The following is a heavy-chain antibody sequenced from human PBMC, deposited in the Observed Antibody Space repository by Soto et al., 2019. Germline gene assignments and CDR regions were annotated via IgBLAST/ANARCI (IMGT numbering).Heavy chain of an antibody. CDR1: GGTFSSYA. CDR2: IIPIFGTA. CDR3: ARGDCSGGSCYYXXY. V-gene: IGHV1-69*01. J-gene: IGHJ4*02. D-gene: IGHD2-15*01. Sequence: QVQLVQSGAEVKKPGSSVKVSCKASGGTFSSYAISWVRQAPGQGLEWMGGIIPIFGTANYAQKFQGRVTITADESTSTAYMELSSLRSEDTXVXXXARGDCSGGSCYYXXYWGQGTLVTVSS.